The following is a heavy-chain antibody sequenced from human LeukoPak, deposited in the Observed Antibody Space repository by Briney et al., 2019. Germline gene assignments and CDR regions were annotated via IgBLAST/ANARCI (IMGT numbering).Heavy chain of an antibody. V-gene: IGHV4-34*01. CDR3: ARARGQQLVSYYYYYYMDV. CDR2: INHSGST. Sequence: SETLSLTCAVYGGSFSDCYWSWIRQPPGKGLEWIGEINHSGSTNYNPSLKSRVTISVDTSKNQFSLKLSSVTAADTAVYYCARARGQQLVSYYYYYYMDVWGKGTTVTVSS. D-gene: IGHD6-13*01. CDR1: GGSFSDCY. J-gene: IGHJ6*03.